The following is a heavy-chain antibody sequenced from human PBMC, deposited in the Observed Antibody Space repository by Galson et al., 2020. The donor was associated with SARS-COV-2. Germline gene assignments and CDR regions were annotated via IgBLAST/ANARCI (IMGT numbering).Heavy chain of an antibody. CDR2: ISSDGTTT. CDR3: VRGLDRLNGNDDWFDP. V-gene: IGHV3-74*01. Sequence: GGSLRLSCAASGFTFSHYWMHWVRQGPGKGLMWVSRISSDGTTTAYAESVKGRFFMSRDNTKNTLDLQMNSLRAEDTAVYYCVRGLDRLNGNDDWFDPWGQGTLVTVSS. J-gene: IGHJ5*02. CDR1: GFTFSHYW. D-gene: IGHD1-1*01.